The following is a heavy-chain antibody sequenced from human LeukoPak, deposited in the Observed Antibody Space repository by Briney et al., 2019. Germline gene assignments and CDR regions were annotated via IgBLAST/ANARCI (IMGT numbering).Heavy chain of an antibody. CDR3: ARDGYSSGWYDAFDI. CDR2: IYSGGST. Sequence: RGSLLLSCAASGFTTSSNYMSWVRQAPGKRLQWISVIYSGGSTYYADSVNGGLSISRVNSKNTLYLQKNSLRAQDTDVYYFARDGYSSGWYDAFDIWGQGTMVTVSS. J-gene: IGHJ3*02. V-gene: IGHV3-66*01. CDR1: GFTTSSNY. D-gene: IGHD6-19*01.